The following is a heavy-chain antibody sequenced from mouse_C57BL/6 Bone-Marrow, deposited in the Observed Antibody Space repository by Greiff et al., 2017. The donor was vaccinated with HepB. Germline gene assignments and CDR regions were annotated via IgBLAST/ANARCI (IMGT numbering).Heavy chain of an antibody. Sequence: QVQLQQSGAELARPGASVKLSCKASGYTFTSYGISWVKQRTGQGLEWIGEIYPRSGNTYYNEKFKGKATLTADKSSSTAYMELRSLTSEDSAVYFCARWLPISYYGSSYCYAMDYWGQGTSVTVSS. V-gene: IGHV1-81*01. J-gene: IGHJ4*01. CDR2: IYPRSGNT. CDR1: GYTFTSYG. CDR3: ARWLPISYYGSSYCYAMDY. D-gene: IGHD1-1*01.